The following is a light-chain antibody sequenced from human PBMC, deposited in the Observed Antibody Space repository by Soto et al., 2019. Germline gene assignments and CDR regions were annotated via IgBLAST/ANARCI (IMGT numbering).Light chain of an antibody. V-gene: IGKV3-15*01. CDR3: QQYNTWPLT. CDR1: QSVSSN. J-gene: IGKJ3*01. Sequence: ETVMTQSPATLSVSPGERPTLSCRASQSVSSNLAWYQQKPGQAPRLLIYDASTRATGIPARFSGSGSGTEFTLTISSLQSVAVYYCQQYNTWPLTFGPGTKVDIK. CDR2: DAS.